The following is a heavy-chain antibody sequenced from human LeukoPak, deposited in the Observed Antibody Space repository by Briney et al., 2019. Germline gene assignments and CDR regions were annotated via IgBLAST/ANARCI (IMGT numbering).Heavy chain of an antibody. Sequence: GESLEISCKGSGYSFTNYWIGWVRQMPGKGLEWMGIIYPGDSDTRYSPSFQGQVTISADKSISTAYLQWSSLRALETAMYYCARSGSLGTFDIWGQGTLVTVSS. D-gene: IGHD1-26*01. J-gene: IGHJ3*02. CDR1: GYSFTNYW. CDR3: ARSGSLGTFDI. CDR2: IYPGDSDT. V-gene: IGHV5-51*01.